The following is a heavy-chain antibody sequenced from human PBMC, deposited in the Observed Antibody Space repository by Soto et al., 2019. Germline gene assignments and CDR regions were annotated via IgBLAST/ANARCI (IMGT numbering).Heavy chain of an antibody. CDR2: IRSKRDGGTA. CDR3: ATLHYDMWPTSEGRPIYFYYAMDV. Sequence: EVQLVESGGGLVKPGGSLRLSCSASGFTFNTAWLTWVRQAPGKGLEWVGRIRSKRDGGTAEYAAPVKGRFIIARDASKNRMYLQMNSLKIEEAAVYYCATLHYDMWPTSEGRPIYFYYAMDVWGQGTTVTVSS. J-gene: IGHJ6*02. D-gene: IGHD3-9*01. V-gene: IGHV3-15*01. CDR1: GFTFNTAW.